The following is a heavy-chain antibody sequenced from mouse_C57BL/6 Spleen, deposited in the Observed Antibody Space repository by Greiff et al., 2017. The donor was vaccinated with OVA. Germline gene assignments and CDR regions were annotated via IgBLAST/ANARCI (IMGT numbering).Heavy chain of an antibody. CDR1: GYTFTDYY. CDR2: INPNNGGT. J-gene: IGHJ3*01. V-gene: IGHV1-26*01. Sequence: VQLHQSGPELVKPGASVKISCKASGYTFTDYYMNWVKQSHGKSLEWIGDINPNNGGTSYNQKFKGKATLTVDKSSSTAYMELRSLTSEDSAVYYCAEGNYYGSSYAWFAYWGQGTLVTVSA. D-gene: IGHD1-1*01. CDR3: AEGNYYGSSYAWFAY.